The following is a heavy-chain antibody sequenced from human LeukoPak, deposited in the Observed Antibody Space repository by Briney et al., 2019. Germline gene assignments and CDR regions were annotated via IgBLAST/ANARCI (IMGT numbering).Heavy chain of an antibody. Sequence: PGGSLRLSCAASGFTFTNYWMSWVRQAPGKGLELEANIQQDRSEKYYVDSVKGRFTISRDNAKNSLYLQMNSLRAEDTAVYYCARLRVIPVFGVVTKSTSYFDYRGQGTLVTVSS. CDR3: ARLRVIPVFGVVTKSTSYFDY. V-gene: IGHV3-7*01. D-gene: IGHD3-3*01. CDR2: IQQDRSEK. CDR1: GFTFTNYW. J-gene: IGHJ4*02.